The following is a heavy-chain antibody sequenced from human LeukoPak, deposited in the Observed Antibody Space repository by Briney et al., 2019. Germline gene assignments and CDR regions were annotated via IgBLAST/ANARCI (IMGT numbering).Heavy chain of an antibody. D-gene: IGHD3-22*01. J-gene: IGHJ4*02. Sequence: LAGGSLRLSCAASGFTFSSYAMSWVRQAPGKGLEWVSAISGSGGSTYYADSVKGRFTFSRDNSKNTLYLQMNSLRAEDTAIYYCARRSYDSSGFDYWGQGTLVTVSS. CDR2: ISGSGGST. CDR1: GFTFSSYA. CDR3: ARRSYDSSGFDY. V-gene: IGHV3-23*01.